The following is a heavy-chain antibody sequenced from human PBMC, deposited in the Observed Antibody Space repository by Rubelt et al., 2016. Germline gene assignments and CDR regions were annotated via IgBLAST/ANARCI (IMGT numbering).Heavy chain of an antibody. Sequence: PGGSLRLSCAASGFTFSSYAMTWVRQAPGKGLEWVSAISASGGTTYYADSVRGRFTISRDNSKNTLYLQMNNLRAEDTAVYYCARGESAYCGGDCYPFDYWGQGTLVTVSS. J-gene: IGHJ4*02. CDR1: GFTFSSYA. CDR2: ISASGGTT. D-gene: IGHD2-21*02. V-gene: IGHV3-23*01. CDR3: ARGESAYCGGDCYPFDY.